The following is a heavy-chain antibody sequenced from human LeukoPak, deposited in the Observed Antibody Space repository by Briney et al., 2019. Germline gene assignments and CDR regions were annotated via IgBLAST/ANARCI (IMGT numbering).Heavy chain of an antibody. V-gene: IGHV1-24*01. J-gene: IGHJ5*02. CDR3: ATLLLWFGELSRPFDP. Sequence: ASVKVSCKVSGYTFTELSMHWVRQAPGKGLEWMGGFDPEDGETIYAQKFQGRVTMTEDTSTDTAYMELSSLRSEDTAVYYCATLLLWFGELSRPFDPWGQGTLVTVSS. D-gene: IGHD3-10*01. CDR1: GYTFTELS. CDR2: FDPEDGET.